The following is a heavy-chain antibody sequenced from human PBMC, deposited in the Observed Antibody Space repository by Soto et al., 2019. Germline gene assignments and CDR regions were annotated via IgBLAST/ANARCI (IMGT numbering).Heavy chain of an antibody. CDR3: ARRLYDFWSGRLDY. CDR2: IYYSGST. D-gene: IGHD3-3*01. Sequence: SSETLSLTCTVSGGSISSSSYYWGWIRQPPGKGLEWIGSIYYSGSTYYNPSLKSRVTISVDTSKNQFSLKLSSVTAADTAAYYCARRLYDFWSGRLDYWGQGTLVTVSS. CDR1: GGSISSSSYY. J-gene: IGHJ4*02. V-gene: IGHV4-39*01.